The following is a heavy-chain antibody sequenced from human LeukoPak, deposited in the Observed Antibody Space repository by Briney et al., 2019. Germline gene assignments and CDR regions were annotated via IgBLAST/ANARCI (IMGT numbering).Heavy chain of an antibody. J-gene: IGHJ4*02. V-gene: IGHV3-30-3*01. Sequence: PGGSLRLSCAASGFTFSSYAMHWVRQAPGKGLEWVAVISYDGSNKYYADSVKGRFTISRDNSKNTLYLQMNSLRAEDTAVYYCAKEEGLTTVTNFDYWGQGTLVTVSS. CDR3: AKEEGLTTVTNFDY. CDR2: ISYDGSNK. D-gene: IGHD4-11*01. CDR1: GFTFSSYA.